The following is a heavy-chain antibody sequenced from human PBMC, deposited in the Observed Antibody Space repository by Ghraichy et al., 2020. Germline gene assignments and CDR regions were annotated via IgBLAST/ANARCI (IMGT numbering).Heavy chain of an antibody. CDR1: GGSIGSSSYY. Sequence: SETLSLTCTVSGGSIGSSSYYWGWIRQPPGKGLEWIGSVSDSGSTYYNPSLKSRVTISVDTSKNQFSLKLTSVTAADTAVYYCARGTYDFWSSYYPNFDYWGQGTLVTVSS. J-gene: IGHJ4*02. CDR3: ARGTYDFWSSYYPNFDY. D-gene: IGHD3-3*01. CDR2: VSDSGST. V-gene: IGHV4-39*01.